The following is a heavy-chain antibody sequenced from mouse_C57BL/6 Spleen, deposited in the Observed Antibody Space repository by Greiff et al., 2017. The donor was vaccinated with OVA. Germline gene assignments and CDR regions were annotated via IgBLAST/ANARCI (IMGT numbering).Heavy chain of an antibody. CDR2: IYPGSGST. J-gene: IGHJ2*01. V-gene: IGHV1-55*01. CDR1: GYTFTSYW. Sequence: VQLQQPGAELVKPGASVKMSCKASGYTFTSYWITWVTQRPGQGLEWIGDIYPGSGSTNYNEKFMSKGTLTVDTSSSTAYMQLSSLISEDAAVYYCAMGWTYYFDYWGQGTTLTVSS. CDR3: AMGWTYYFDY.